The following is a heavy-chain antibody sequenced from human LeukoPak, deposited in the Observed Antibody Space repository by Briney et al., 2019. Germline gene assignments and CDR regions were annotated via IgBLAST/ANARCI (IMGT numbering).Heavy chain of an antibody. J-gene: IGHJ3*02. CDR2: IYTSGST. Sequence: PSQTLSLSCTVSGGSISSGSYYWSWIRQPAGKGLEWIGRIYTSGSTNYNPSLKSRVTISVDTSKNQFSLKLSSVTAADTAVYYCARAVSHAFDIWGQGTMVTVSS. CDR3: ARAVSHAFDI. D-gene: IGHD4-11*01. CDR1: GGSISSGSYY. V-gene: IGHV4-61*02.